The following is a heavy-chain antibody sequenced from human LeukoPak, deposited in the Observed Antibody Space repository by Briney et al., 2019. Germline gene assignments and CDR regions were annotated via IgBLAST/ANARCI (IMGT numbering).Heavy chain of an antibody. V-gene: IGHV4-34*01. CDR1: GGSFSGYY. CDR3: ARIKSTSYDLYYFDY. CDR2: INHRGST. Sequence: PSETLSLTCAVYGGSFSGYYWSWIRQPPGKGLEWIGEINHRGSTNYNPSLKSRVTISVDTSKSQFSLKLSSVTAADTAVYYCARIKSTSYDLYYFDYWGQGTLVTVSS. J-gene: IGHJ4*02. D-gene: IGHD2-2*01.